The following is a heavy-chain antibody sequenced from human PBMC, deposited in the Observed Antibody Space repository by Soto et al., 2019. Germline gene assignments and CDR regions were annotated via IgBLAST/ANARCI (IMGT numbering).Heavy chain of an antibody. J-gene: IGHJ5*02. D-gene: IGHD3-22*01. CDR2: ISGSGGST. Sequence: GGSLRLSCAACGFTFSSYAMSWVRQAPGKGLEWVSAISGSGGSTYYADSVKGRFTISRDNSKNTLYLQMNSLRAEDTAVYYCAKDDGYYDSSGYYYRWGQGTLVTVSS. CDR1: GFTFSSYA. CDR3: AKDDGYYDSSGYYYR. V-gene: IGHV3-23*01.